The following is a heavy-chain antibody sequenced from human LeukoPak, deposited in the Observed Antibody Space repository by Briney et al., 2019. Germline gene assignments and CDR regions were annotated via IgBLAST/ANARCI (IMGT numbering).Heavy chain of an antibody. Sequence: SETVSLTCAVSGVSFNDYYWSWVRQTPGRGLEWIGEINHSGYTNDSPSLKSRVTLSIDTSRKQFSLNLRSVTVADTGIYYCTRMTTGHDYWGQGTRVTVSS. CDR2: INHSGYT. V-gene: IGHV4-34*01. CDR1: GVSFNDYY. D-gene: IGHD4-17*01. J-gene: IGHJ4*02. CDR3: TRMTTGHDY.